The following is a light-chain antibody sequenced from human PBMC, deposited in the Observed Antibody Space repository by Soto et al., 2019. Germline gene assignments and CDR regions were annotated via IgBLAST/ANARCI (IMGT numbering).Light chain of an antibody. CDR1: QSVSSN. V-gene: IGKV3-15*01. CDR3: QEYNNWPPMNT. J-gene: IGKJ2*01. CDR2: GAS. Sequence: EIVMTQSPATLSASPGERATLSCTASQSVSSNLAWYQQKPGQAPRLLIYGASTRATGIPARFSGSGSGTEFTLTISSLESEDFAVYYCQEYNNWPPMNTFGQGAKLAIK.